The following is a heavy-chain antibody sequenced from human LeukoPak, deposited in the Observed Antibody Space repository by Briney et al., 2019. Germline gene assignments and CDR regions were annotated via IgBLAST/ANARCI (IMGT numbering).Heavy chain of an antibody. CDR2: MNPNSGNT. CDR3: ARAPTRITIFGVVVSRPQRWFDP. CDR1: GYTFTSYD. J-gene: IGHJ5*02. V-gene: IGHV1-8*01. D-gene: IGHD3-3*01. Sequence: ASVKVSCKASGYTFTSYDINWMRQATGQGLEWMGWMNPNSGNTGYAQKFQGRVTMTRNTSISTAYMELSSLRSEDTAVYYCARAPTRITIFGVVVSRPQRWFDPWGQGTLVTVSS.